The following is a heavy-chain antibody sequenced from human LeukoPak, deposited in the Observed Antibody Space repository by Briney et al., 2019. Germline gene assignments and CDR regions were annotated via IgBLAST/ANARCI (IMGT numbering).Heavy chain of an antibody. CDR1: GFTFDDYG. D-gene: IGHD3-10*01. Sequence: GGSLRLSCAASGFTFDDYGMSWVRQVPGKGLEWVSGINWNGGSTGYADSVKGRFTISRDNAKNSLYLQMNSLRAEDTAVYYCTTRSITMVRGVPYYFDYWGQGTLVTVSS. V-gene: IGHV3-20*04. CDR2: INWNGGST. CDR3: TTRSITMVRGVPYYFDY. J-gene: IGHJ4*02.